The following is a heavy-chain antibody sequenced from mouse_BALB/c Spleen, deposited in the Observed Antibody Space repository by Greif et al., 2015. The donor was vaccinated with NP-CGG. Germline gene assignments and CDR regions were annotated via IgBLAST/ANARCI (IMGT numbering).Heavy chain of an antibody. D-gene: IGHD2-3*01. CDR3: AREDGYYWFDY. Sequence: QVQLQQSGPELVKPGALVKRSCKASGYTFTSYEINRVKQRPGQGLEWIGWIYPGDGTTKYIEQYKDKATLPADKSSTSAFMQLISLTSENSAVYCCAREDGYYWFDYWGQGTLVSVSA. CDR2: IYPGDGTT. V-gene: IGHV1S56*01. CDR1: GYTFTSYE. J-gene: IGHJ3*01.